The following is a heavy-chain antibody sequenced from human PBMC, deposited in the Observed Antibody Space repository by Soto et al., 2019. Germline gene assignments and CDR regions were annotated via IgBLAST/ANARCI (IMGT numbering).Heavy chain of an antibody. CDR1: GFTFSTYA. V-gene: IGHV3-23*01. CDR2: ISASGGIT. D-gene: IGHD4-17*01. J-gene: IGHJ6*02. Sequence: EVQLLESGGGLVQPGGSLRLSCEAPGFTFSTYAMTWVRQAPGKGLEWVSTISASGGITYYADSVQGRFTISRDNSKNTLYLQVSSLSAEDTATYYCARDAPDDGYGEYDGIYYGLDVGGQVTTVTVSS. CDR3: ARDAPDDGYGEYDGIYYGLDV.